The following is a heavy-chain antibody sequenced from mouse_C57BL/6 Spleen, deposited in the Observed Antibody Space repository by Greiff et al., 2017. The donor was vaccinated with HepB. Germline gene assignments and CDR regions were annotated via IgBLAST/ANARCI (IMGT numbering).Heavy chain of an antibody. CDR1: GYSFTSYY. CDR3: ARPAHYDYDGAFDY. CDR2: IYPGSGNT. Sequence: QVQLQQSGPELVKPGASVKISCKASGYSFTSYYIHWVKQRPGQGLEWIGWIYPGSGNTKYNEKFKGKATLTADTSSSTAYMQLSSLTSEDSAVYYCARPAHYDYDGAFDYWGQGTTLTVSS. V-gene: IGHV1-66*01. D-gene: IGHD2-4*01. J-gene: IGHJ2*01.